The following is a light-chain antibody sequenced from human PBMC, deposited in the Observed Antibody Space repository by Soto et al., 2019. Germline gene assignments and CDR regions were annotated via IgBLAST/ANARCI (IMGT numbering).Light chain of an antibody. Sequence: QSVLTQPASVSGSPGQSITISCTGTSSDVGGYDYVSWYQQHPGKAPKVMIYDVIKRPSGVSNRFSGSKSGNTASLTISGLQAEDEADYYCSSFTSSNTVVFGGGTKLTVL. V-gene: IGLV2-14*03. CDR1: SSDVGGYDY. J-gene: IGLJ2*01. CDR2: DVI. CDR3: SSFTSSNTVV.